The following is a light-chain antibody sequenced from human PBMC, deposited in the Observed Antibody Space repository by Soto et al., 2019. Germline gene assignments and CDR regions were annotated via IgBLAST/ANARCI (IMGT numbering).Light chain of an antibody. CDR3: QQRSNWPPLT. CDR1: QSVYIY. CDR2: DAS. V-gene: IGKV3-11*01. J-gene: IGKJ4*01. Sequence: EIVLTQSPATLSLSPGERATLSCRASQSVYIYLARYQKKPGQAPRLLIYDASNRATGIPARFSGSGSGTDFTLTISSLEPEDCEVYYCQQRSNWPPLTFGGGTKGEIK.